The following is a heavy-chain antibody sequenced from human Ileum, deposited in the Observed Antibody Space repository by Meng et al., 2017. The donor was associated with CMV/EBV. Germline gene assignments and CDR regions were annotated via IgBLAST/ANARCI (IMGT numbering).Heavy chain of an antibody. D-gene: IGHD6-6*01. CDR3: ARGLGVAARRWAFGY. Sequence: VYGGSFSNYYWTWIRQPPGKGLEWIGEINHNGSSNCNPSLKSRVTISVDTSKSQLSLKLSSVTAADTAVYYCARGLGVAARRWAFGYWGQGTLVTVSS. J-gene: IGHJ4*02. V-gene: IGHV4-34*01. CDR2: INHNGSS. CDR1: GGSFSNYY.